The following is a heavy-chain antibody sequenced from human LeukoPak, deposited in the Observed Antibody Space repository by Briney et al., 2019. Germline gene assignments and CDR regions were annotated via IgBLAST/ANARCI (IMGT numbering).Heavy chain of an antibody. CDR1: GFTFTSYS. J-gene: IGHJ4*02. CDR3: ARVEMATIYFDY. V-gene: IGHV3-21*04. D-gene: IGHD5-24*01. Sequence: GGSLRLSCAASGFTFTSYSMNWVRQAPGKGLEWVSSISSSSSHIHYADSVKGRFTISRDNAKNSLYLQMNNLRAEDTAVYYCARVEMATIYFDYWGQGTLVTVSS. CDR2: ISSSSSHI.